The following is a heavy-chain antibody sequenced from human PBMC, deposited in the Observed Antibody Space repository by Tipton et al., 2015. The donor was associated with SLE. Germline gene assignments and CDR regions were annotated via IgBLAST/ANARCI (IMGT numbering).Heavy chain of an antibody. D-gene: IGHD3-22*01. CDR2: VGYTGST. J-gene: IGHJ4*02. CDR3: GKYDYDATGVQAIHY. Sequence: TLSLTCTVSGGSISHRDDYWGWIRQPPGKGLEWIGAVGYTGSTHYNPSLESRVAISIDTSNNQFSLKLSSVTAADTAVYYCGKYDYDATGVQAIHYWGQGTLVTVSS. CDR1: GGSISHRDDY. V-gene: IGHV4-39*07.